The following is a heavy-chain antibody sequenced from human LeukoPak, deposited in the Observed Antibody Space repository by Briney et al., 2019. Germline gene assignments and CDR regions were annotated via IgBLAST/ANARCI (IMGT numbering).Heavy chain of an antibody. Sequence: QPGGSLRLSCAASGFTFSSYEMNWVRQAPGKGLEWVAVISYDGSNKFYADSVRGRFTISRDNSKNTLFLQMNSLRPEDTAVYYCARGPDYDILADYFDYWGQGTLVTVSS. CDR1: GFTFSSYE. D-gene: IGHD3-9*01. V-gene: IGHV3-30*04. J-gene: IGHJ4*02. CDR3: ARGPDYDILADYFDY. CDR2: ISYDGSNK.